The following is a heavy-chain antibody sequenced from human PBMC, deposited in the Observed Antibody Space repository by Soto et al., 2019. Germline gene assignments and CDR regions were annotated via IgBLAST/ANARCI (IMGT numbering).Heavy chain of an antibody. CDR2: INGGGSSR. J-gene: IGHJ2*01. CDR3: ARGGGYSGSGSYPPDSYFDL. Sequence: PGGSLRLSCAASGFTFSDYYMTWIRQAPGKGLEWVSYINGGGSSRYYADSVKGRFTISRDNAKNSLFLQMNSLRAEDTAVYYCARGGGYSGSGSYPPDSYFDLWGRGTLVTVS. D-gene: IGHD3-10*01. V-gene: IGHV3-11*01. CDR1: GFTFSDYY.